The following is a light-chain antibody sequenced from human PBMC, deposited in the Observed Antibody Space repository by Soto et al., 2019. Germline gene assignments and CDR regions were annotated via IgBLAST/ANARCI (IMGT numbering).Light chain of an antibody. CDR3: QHYNSYSVS. J-gene: IGKJ1*01. CDR1: QTISSW. Sequence: DIEMTQSPSTLSGSVGDRVTITCRASQTISSWLAWYQQKPGKAPKLLIYKASTLKSGVPSRFSGSGSGTEFTLTISSLQPEDFATYYCQHYNSYSVSFGHGTKVDIK. V-gene: IGKV1-5*03. CDR2: KAS.